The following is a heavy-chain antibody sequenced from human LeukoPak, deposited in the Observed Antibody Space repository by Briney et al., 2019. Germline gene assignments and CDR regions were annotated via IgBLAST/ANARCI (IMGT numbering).Heavy chain of an antibody. V-gene: IGHV3-23*01. CDR1: GFTFSEYG. CDR3: AKDGGGFSHDY. Sequence: GGSLRLSCAASGFTFSEYGMSWVRQAPGEGLEWISTIGASGGSTYYADSVKGRFTIFRDNSETTVSLQMNSLRAEDTAVYYCAKDGGGFSHDYWGQGTLVTVSS. CDR2: IGASGGST. J-gene: IGHJ4*02. D-gene: IGHD2-15*01.